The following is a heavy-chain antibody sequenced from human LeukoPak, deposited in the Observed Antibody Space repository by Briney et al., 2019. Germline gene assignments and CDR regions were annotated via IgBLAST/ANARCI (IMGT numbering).Heavy chain of an antibody. Sequence: SETLSLTCAVSGGSISSGGYSWSWIRQPPGKGLEWIGYIYHSGSTYYNPSLKSRVTISLDRSKNQFSLKLSSVTAADTAVYYCARVGLRWKSIDYWGQGTLVTVSS. J-gene: IGHJ4*02. CDR1: GGSISSGGYS. V-gene: IGHV4-30-2*01. CDR2: IYHSGST. CDR3: ARVGLRWKSIDY. D-gene: IGHD4-23*01.